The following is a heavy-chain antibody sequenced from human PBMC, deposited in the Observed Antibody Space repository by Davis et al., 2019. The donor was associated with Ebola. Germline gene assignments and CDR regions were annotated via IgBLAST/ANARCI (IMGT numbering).Heavy chain of an antibody. J-gene: IGHJ5*02. CDR3: ARGDIGLAGSWFDP. D-gene: IGHD2-15*01. CDR1: GYTFTSYA. Sequence: ASVKVSCKASGYTFTSYAMHWVRQAPGQRLEWMGWISAYNGNTNYAQKLQGRVTMTTDTSTSTAYMELRSLRSDDTAVYYCARGDIGLAGSWFDPWGQGTLVTVSS. V-gene: IGHV1-18*01. CDR2: ISAYNGNT.